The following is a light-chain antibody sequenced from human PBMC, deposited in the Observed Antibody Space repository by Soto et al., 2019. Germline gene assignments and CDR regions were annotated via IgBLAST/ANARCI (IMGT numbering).Light chain of an antibody. CDR2: GAS. V-gene: IGKV3-20*01. Sequence: EIVLTQSPGTLSLSPGERATLSCRASQSVTSNYLAWYNQKPGQAPRLLIYGASSRATGIPERFSGSGSGSDFTLTISRLEPEDFAVYYCQQYGTSPGTFGQGTKLEIK. CDR1: QSVTSNY. J-gene: IGKJ2*01. CDR3: QQYGTSPGT.